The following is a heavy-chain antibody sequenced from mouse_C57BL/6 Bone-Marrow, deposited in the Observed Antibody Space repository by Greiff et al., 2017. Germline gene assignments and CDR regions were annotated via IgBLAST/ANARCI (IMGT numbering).Heavy chain of an antibody. Sequence: QVQLQPPWAELVRPGSSVKLSCKASGYTFTSYWMHLVKQRPIQGLEWIGNIDPSDSETHYNQKFKDKATLTVDKSSSTAYMQLSSLTSEDSAVYYCARMDSTGLDYWGQGTTLTVSS. V-gene: IGHV1-52*01. CDR3: ARMDSTGLDY. J-gene: IGHJ2*01. D-gene: IGHD4-1*02. CDR2: IDPSDSET. CDR1: GYTFTSYW.